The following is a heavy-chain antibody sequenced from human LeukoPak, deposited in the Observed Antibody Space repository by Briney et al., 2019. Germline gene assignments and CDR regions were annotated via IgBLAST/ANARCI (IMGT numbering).Heavy chain of an antibody. J-gene: IGHJ4*02. V-gene: IGHV3-30*04. CDR1: EFIFSRYA. Sequence: GGSLRLSCAASEFIFSRYAMHWVRQAPGKGLQWVAILSYDDTNEYYADSVAGRFTISRDNSKNTLYLQMNSLRPDDTAVYYCARDRRDGNNLAFHLDYSGQGTLVTVSS. CDR3: ARDRRDGNNLAFHLDY. CDR2: LSYDDTNE. D-gene: IGHD5-24*01.